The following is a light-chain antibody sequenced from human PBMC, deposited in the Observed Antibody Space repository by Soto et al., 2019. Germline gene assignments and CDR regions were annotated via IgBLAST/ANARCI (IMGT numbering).Light chain of an antibody. CDR3: QQYNSFSLIT. V-gene: IGKV1-5*01. J-gene: IGKJ5*01. Sequence: DIQITQSPSTLSASVGDTVTITCRASQSISRWLAWYQQKPGKAPKILISDASILESGVPSRFSGTGSGTEFTLTISSLQPDDFATYFCQQYNSFSLITFGQGTRLEIK. CDR1: QSISRW. CDR2: DAS.